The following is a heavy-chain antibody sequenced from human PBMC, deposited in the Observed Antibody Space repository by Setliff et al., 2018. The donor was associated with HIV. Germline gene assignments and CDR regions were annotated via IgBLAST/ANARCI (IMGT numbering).Heavy chain of an antibody. J-gene: IGHJ5*02. CDR2: ISAYNGNT. CDR1: GYTFTSYG. CDR3: ARGRRVVPAAESNWFDP. D-gene: IGHD2-2*01. Sequence: ASVKVSCKASGYTFTSYGISWVRQAPGQGLEWMGWISAYNGNTNYAQKFQGRVTITADELTGTAYMDLTNLRPEDTAVYYCARGRRVVPAAESNWFDPWGQGTLVTVSS. V-gene: IGHV1-18*01.